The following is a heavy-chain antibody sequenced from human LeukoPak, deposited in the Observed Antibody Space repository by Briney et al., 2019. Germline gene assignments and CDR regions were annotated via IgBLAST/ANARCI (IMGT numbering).Heavy chain of an antibody. CDR2: IYTSGST. CDR3: ARAYYDFPLDV. Sequence: PSETLSLTCTVSGGSISSGSYYWSWIRQPAGKGLEWIGRIYTSGSTNYNPSLKSRVTISVDTSKNQFSLKLSSVTAADTAVYYCARAYYDFPLDVWGKGTTVTVSS. CDR1: GGSISSGSYY. J-gene: IGHJ6*04. V-gene: IGHV4-61*02. D-gene: IGHD3-3*01.